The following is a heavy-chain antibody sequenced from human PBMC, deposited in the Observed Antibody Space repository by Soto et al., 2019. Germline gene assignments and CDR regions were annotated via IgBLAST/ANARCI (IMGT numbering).Heavy chain of an antibody. CDR2: MNPNSGNT. Sequence: ASVKVSCKASGYTFTSYDINWVRQATGQGLEWMGWMNPNSGNTGYAQKFQGRVTMTRNTSISTAYMELSSLRPEDTAVYYCARGPYDFWSGYYGLYYYYYMDVWGKGTTVTVSS. CDR3: ARGPYDFWSGYYGLYYYYYMDV. J-gene: IGHJ6*03. D-gene: IGHD3-3*01. CDR1: GYTFTSYD. V-gene: IGHV1-8*01.